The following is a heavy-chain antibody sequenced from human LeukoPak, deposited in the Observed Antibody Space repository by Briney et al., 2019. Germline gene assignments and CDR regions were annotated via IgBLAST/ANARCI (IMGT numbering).Heavy chain of an antibody. Sequence: ASVKVSCKASGYTFTSYGISWVRQAPGQGLEWMGWMNPNSGNTGYAQKFQGRVTMTRNTSISTAYMELSSLRSEDTAVYYCARGMVRGVTRSYWFDPWGQGTLVTVSS. CDR2: MNPNSGNT. CDR3: ARGMVRGVTRSYWFDP. D-gene: IGHD3-10*01. J-gene: IGHJ5*02. V-gene: IGHV1-8*02. CDR1: GYTFTSYG.